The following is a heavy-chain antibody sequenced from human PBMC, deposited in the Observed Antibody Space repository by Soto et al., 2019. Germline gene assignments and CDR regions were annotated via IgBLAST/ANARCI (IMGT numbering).Heavy chain of an antibody. J-gene: IGHJ4*02. Sequence: QITLKESGPTLVKPTQTRTLTCTFSGFSLSTSGVGVGWIRQPPGKALEWLALIYWDDDKRYSPSLKSRLTITKDTSKNQVVLTMTNMDPVDTATDYCAHRVHYYGSGSYFRYFDYWGQGTLVTVSS. CDR1: GFSLSTSGVG. CDR2: IYWDDDK. D-gene: IGHD3-10*01. CDR3: AHRVHYYGSGSYFRYFDY. V-gene: IGHV2-5*02.